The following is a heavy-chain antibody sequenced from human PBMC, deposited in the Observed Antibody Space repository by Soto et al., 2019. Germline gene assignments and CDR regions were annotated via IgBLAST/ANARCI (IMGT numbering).Heavy chain of an antibody. CDR3: ARQIRGYSYGLVYYYYYMDV. J-gene: IGHJ6*03. CDR2: IYYSGST. D-gene: IGHD5-18*01. CDR1: GGSISSYY. Sequence: QVQLQESGPGLVKPSETLSLTCTVSGGSISSYYWSWIRQPPGKGLEWIGYIYYSGSTNYNPSLKSRVTISVDTSKNQFSLKLSSVTAADTAVYYCARQIRGYSYGLVYYYYYMDVWGKGTTVTVSS. V-gene: IGHV4-59*01.